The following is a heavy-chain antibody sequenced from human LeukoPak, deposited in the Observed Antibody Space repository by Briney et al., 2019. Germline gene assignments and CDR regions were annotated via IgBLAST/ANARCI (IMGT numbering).Heavy chain of an antibody. CDR3: ARDNDSSGYYWSYFDY. Sequence: ASVKVSCKASGYTFTSYYMHWVRQAPGQGLEWMGIINPSGGSTSYAQKFQGRVTMTRDTSTSTVYMELSSLRSEDTAVYYYARDNDSSGYYWSYFDYWGQGTLVTVSS. CDR1: GYTFTSYY. V-gene: IGHV1-46*01. D-gene: IGHD3-22*01. CDR2: INPSGGST. J-gene: IGHJ4*02.